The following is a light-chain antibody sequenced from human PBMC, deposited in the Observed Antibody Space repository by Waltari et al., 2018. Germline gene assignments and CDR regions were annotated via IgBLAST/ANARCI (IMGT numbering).Light chain of an antibody. Sequence: IMLTQSPGTLSLSPGDRATLSCKASQSIVKYLAWYQQKHGQATRLLIYHTSSRATVIPDRFSGSGAETDFSLTIRILEHDDFAVYYCQHDVRLPATFGQGTNVEIK. J-gene: IGKJ1*01. CDR2: HTS. CDR3: QHDVRLPAT. CDR1: QSIVKY. V-gene: IGKV3-20*01.